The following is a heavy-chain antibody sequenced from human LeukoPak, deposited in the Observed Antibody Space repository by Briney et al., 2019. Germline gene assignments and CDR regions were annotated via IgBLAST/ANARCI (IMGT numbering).Heavy chain of an antibody. J-gene: IGHJ4*02. V-gene: IGHV5-51*01. CDR2: IYPGDSDT. CDR3: ARHDSINWYPYYFDY. CDR1: GYSFTSYW. D-gene: IGHD6-13*01. Sequence: GESLKISCKGSGYSFTSYWIGWVRQMPGKGLEWMGIIYPGDSDTRYSPSFQGQVTISADKSISTAYLPWSSLKASDTTMYYCARHDSINWYPYYFDYWGEGTLVTVSS.